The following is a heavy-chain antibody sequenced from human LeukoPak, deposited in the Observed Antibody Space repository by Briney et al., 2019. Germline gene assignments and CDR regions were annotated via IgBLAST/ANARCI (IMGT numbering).Heavy chain of an antibody. Sequence: ASVKVSCKASGYSFSCYGISWVRRAPGQGLEWMGWVSPYNGNTNYAQKVQGRVTMTTDTSTRTAYMELRSLRSDDTAVYYCARVYTAFDIWGQGTMVTVSS. J-gene: IGHJ3*02. CDR3: ARVYTAFDI. V-gene: IGHV1-18*01. CDR2: VSPYNGNT. CDR1: GYSFSCYG. D-gene: IGHD2-2*02.